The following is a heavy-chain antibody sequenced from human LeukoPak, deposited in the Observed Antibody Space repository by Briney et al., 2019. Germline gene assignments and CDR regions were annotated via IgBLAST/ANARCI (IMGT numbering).Heavy chain of an antibody. D-gene: IGHD3-10*01. CDR3: ARDDPFGELSGMDV. CDR1: GFTFSSYA. CDR2: ISNDGSNK. J-gene: IGHJ6*02. Sequence: GGSLRLSCAASGFTFSSYAMHWVRQTPGKGLEWVAVISNDGSNKYYADSMKGRFTISRDNSKNTLYLQMNSLRAEDTAVYYCARDDPFGELSGMDVWGQGTTVTVSS. V-gene: IGHV3-30*04.